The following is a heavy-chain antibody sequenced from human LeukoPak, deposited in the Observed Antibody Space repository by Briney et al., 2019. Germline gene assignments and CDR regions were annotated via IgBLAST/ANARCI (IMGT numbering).Heavy chain of an antibody. CDR2: ISSSSSYI. Sequence: ASVKVSCKVSGYTLTELSMHWVRQAPGKGLEWVSSISSSSSYIYYADSVKGRFTISRDNAKNSLYLQMNSLRAEDTAVYYCARSYHSSGWDFDYWGQGTLVTVSS. J-gene: IGHJ4*02. CDR3: ARSYHSSGWDFDY. CDR1: GYTLTELS. D-gene: IGHD6-19*01. V-gene: IGHV3-21*01.